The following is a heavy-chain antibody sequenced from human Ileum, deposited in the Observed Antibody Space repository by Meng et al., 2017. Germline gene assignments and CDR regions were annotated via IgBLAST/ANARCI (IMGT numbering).Heavy chain of an antibody. Sequence: QVQLPQSGPGLGKPSQTLALPCAVSGGSVSSNIAAWNWIRQSPLRGLEWLGRTYYRSKWYSEYAVSVKSRISITPDTSKNQFSLQMNSVTPEDTAVYYCASGSGSLDYWGPGTLVTVSS. J-gene: IGHJ4*02. CDR2: TYYRSKWYS. CDR3: ASGSGSLDY. V-gene: IGHV6-1*01. CDR1: GGSVSSNIAA. D-gene: IGHD3-3*01.